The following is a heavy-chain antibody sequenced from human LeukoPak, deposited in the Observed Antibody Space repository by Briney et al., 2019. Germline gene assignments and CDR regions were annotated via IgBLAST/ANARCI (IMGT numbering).Heavy chain of an antibody. J-gene: IGHJ4*02. Sequence: ASETLSLTCTVSGVSISSYYWSWIRQPPGKGLEWIGYIYYSGSTNYNPSLKSRVTISVDTSKNQFSLKLSSVTAADTAVYYCARDEDVEGGYYFDYWGQGTLVTVSS. V-gene: IGHV4-59*01. CDR2: IYYSGST. D-gene: IGHD2-15*01. CDR3: ARDEDVEGGYYFDY. CDR1: GVSISSYY.